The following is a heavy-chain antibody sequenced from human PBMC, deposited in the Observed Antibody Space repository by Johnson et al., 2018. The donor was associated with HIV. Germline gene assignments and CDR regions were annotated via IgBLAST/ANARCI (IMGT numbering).Heavy chain of an antibody. CDR1: GFSFEEYA. V-gene: IGHV3-9*01. Sequence: VQLVESGGGLVQPGRSLRLSCAASGFSFEEYAMHWVRQVPGKGLEWVSGVSWNSGSIAYADSVKGRFTISRDNAKNSLYLQMNSLRAEDTAVYYCARGTLAAFDIWGQGTMVTVSS. CDR2: VSWNSGSI. CDR3: ARGTLAAFDI. J-gene: IGHJ3*02.